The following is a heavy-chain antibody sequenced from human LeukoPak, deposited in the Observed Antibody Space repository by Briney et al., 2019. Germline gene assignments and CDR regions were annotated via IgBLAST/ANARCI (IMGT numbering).Heavy chain of an antibody. V-gene: IGHV3-23*01. CDR1: GFTFSSYA. J-gene: IGHJ3*02. Sequence: PGGSLRLSCAASGFTFSSYAMSWVRQAPGKGLEWVSAISGSGGSTYYADSVKGRFTISRDNSKNTLYLQMNSLRAEDTAVYYCAKDAALQLWLRGYDAFDIWGQGTMVTVSS. CDR2: ISGSGGST. CDR3: AKDAALQLWLRGYDAFDI. D-gene: IGHD5-18*01.